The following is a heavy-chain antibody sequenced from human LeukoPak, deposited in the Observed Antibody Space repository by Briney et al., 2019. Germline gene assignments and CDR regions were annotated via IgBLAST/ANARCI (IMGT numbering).Heavy chain of an antibody. Sequence: PGGSLRLSCAASGFTLSSYSMNWVRQAPGKGLEWVSSISSSSSYIYYADSVKGRFTISRDNAKNSLYLQMNSLRAEDTALYYCAREVNGGATYFDYWGQGTLVTVSS. CDR3: AREVNGGATYFDY. V-gene: IGHV3-21*04. J-gene: IGHJ4*02. CDR1: GFTLSSYS. CDR2: ISSSSSYI. D-gene: IGHD1-26*01.